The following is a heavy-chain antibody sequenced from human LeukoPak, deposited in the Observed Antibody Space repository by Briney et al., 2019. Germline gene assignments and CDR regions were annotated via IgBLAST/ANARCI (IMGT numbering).Heavy chain of an antibody. V-gene: IGHV3-11*04. J-gene: IGHJ6*04. Sequence: PGGSLRLSCAASGFTFSDYYMSWIRQAPGKGLEWVSYISSSGSTIYYADSVKGRFTISRDNAKNSLYLQMNSLRAEDTAVYYCARIYCGTIWSDGRQFVDVWGKGTTVTVSS. CDR3: ARIYCGTIWSDGRQFVDV. CDR1: GFTFSDYY. D-gene: IGHD2-21*01. CDR2: ISSSGSTI.